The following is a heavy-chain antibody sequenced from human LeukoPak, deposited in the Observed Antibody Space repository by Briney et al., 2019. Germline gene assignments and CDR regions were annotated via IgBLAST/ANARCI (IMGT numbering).Heavy chain of an antibody. D-gene: IGHD6-19*01. CDR3: ARVRAVAGHALGY. CDR1: VFTFSSYT. CDR2: ISYDGSNK. J-gene: IGHJ4*02. V-gene: IGHV3-30*04. Sequence: PGGSLRLSCAASVFTFSSYTMNWVRQAPGKGLEWVAVISYDGSNKYYADSVKGRFTISRDNSKNTLYLQMNSLRAEDTAVYYCARVRAVAGHALGYWGQGTLVTVSS.